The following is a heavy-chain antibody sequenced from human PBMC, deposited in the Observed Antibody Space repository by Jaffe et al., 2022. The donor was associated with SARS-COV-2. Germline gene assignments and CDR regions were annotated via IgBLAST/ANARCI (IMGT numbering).Heavy chain of an antibody. CDR1: GFTFSSYS. Sequence: EVQLVESGGGLVQPGGSLRLSCAASGFTFSSYSMNWVRQAPGKGLEWVSYISSSSSTIYYADSVKGRFTISRDNAKNSLYLQMNSLRAEDTAVYYCARTGGHCSGGSCYSVPYYYYYMDVWGKGTTVTVSS. V-gene: IGHV3-48*01. J-gene: IGHJ6*03. CDR2: ISSSSSTI. D-gene: IGHD2-15*01. CDR3: ARTGGHCSGGSCYSVPYYYYYMDV.